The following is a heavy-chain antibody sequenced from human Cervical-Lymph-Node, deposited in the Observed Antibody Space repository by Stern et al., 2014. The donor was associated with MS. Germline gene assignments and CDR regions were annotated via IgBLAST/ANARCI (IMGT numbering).Heavy chain of an antibody. CDR3: LTYGDDFGMDI. CDR1: GGTSTKYA. V-gene: IGHV1-69*01. Sequence: MQLVESGAEVKKPGSSVTVSCKASGGTSTKYAISWARQAPGQGLEWMGGIMPIFRATYYAQRFQGRVTITADESTSTAYMELSSLTSEDTAIYYCLTYGDDFGMDIWGQGTTVTVSS. CDR2: IMPIFRAT. J-gene: IGHJ6*02. D-gene: IGHD4-17*01.